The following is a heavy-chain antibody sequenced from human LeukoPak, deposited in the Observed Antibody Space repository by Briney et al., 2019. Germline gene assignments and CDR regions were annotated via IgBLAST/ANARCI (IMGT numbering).Heavy chain of an antibody. CDR1: GYTFNSYG. D-gene: IGHD3-10*01. CDR2: IIPIFGTA. J-gene: IGHJ1*01. Sequence: SSVKVSCKASGYTFNSYGISWVRQAPGQGLEWMGGIIPIFGTANYAQKFQGRVTITTDESTSTAYMELSSLRSEDTAVYYCARSRLGRLSHPKHSEYFQHWGQGTLVTVSS. CDR3: ARSRLGRLSHPKHSEYFQH. V-gene: IGHV1-69*05.